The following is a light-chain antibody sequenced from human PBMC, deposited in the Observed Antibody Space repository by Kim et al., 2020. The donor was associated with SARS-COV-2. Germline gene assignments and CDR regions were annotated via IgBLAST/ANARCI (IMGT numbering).Light chain of an antibody. V-gene: IGLV1-40*01. CDR2: GNS. J-gene: IGLJ2*01. CDR3: QSYDSSLSGSRV. CDR1: RSTVGTGYD. Sequence: DTRSEPAGRSTVGTGYDVTMYQHTPGTAPKPLIYGNSNRPSGVPDRFSGSKSGPSASLSITGLQAEDEAEYYCQSYDSSLSGSRVFGGGTQLTVL.